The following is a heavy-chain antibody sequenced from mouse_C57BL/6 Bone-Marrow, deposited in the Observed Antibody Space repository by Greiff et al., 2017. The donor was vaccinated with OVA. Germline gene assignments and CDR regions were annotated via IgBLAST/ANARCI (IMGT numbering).Heavy chain of an antibody. CDR2: IDPSDSYT. V-gene: IGHV1-69*01. J-gene: IGHJ4*01. Sequence: QVQLKQPGAELVMPGASVKLSCKASGYTFTSYWMHWVKQRPGQGLEWIGEIDPSDSYTNYNQKFKGKSTLTVDKSSSTAYMQLSSLTSEDSAVYYCARSGLRDYYAMDYWGQGTSVTVSS. CDR1: GYTFTSYW. D-gene: IGHD3-1*01. CDR3: ARSGLRDYYAMDY.